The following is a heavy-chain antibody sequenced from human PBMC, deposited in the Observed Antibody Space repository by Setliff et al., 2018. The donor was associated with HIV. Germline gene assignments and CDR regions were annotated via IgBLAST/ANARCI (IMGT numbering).Heavy chain of an antibody. CDR2: ISGGSTHI. D-gene: IGHD5-18*01. J-gene: IGHJ4*02. CDR1: GFTFSTYS. CDR3: ANSRNTGPLN. Sequence: GSLRLSCAASGFTFSTYSMNWVRQAPGKGLEWVASISGGSTHISYGDSVKGRFTISRDSRTNSLYLQMNSLRADDTAVYYCANSRNTGPLNWGQGTLVTVSS. V-gene: IGHV3-21*06.